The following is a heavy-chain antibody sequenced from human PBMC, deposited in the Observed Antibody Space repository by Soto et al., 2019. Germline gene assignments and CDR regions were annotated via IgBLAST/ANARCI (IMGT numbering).Heavy chain of an antibody. CDR2: IWYDGSNK. Sequence: GGTLRLSLPAYGFTFSSYAMHWVRKAPGKGLEWVAVIWYDGSNKYYADSVKGRFTISRDNSKNTLYLQMNGLRSEDTAVYYCARWGDFWSGYYGMDVWGQGTTVTVSS. J-gene: IGHJ6*02. D-gene: IGHD3-3*01. CDR1: GFTFSSYA. V-gene: IGHV3-33*01. CDR3: ARWGDFWSGYYGMDV.